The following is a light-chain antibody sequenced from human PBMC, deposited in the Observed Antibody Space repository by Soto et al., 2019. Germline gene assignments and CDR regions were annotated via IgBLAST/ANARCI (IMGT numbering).Light chain of an antibody. J-gene: IGLJ1*01. CDR3: QSYDSSPSAYV. V-gene: IGLV1-40*01. Sequence: QSVLAQPPSVSGAPGQKVTISCTGSSSNIAPGHDSHWYQQLPGTAPKLLLNGNSNRPPGVPDRSPGPNTDTSASLATTGLQAEDEADYYCQSYDSSPSAYVFGTGTKVTVL. CDR1: SSNIAPGHD. CDR2: GNS.